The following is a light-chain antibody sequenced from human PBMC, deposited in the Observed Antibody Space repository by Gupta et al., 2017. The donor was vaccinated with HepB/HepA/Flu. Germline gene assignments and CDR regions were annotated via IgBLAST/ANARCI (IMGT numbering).Light chain of an antibody. J-gene: IGKJ4*01. CDR1: QSVNNY. Sequence: EIELTQSPATLSLSPGEGATLSCWASQSVNNYLAWYQQKAGQAPRLLIYDASNRATGIPPRFSGSGSGTYFTLTTNNLEPDESAIDYCQQRSSWGDLTFGGGTKVEIK. V-gene: IGKV3-11*01. CDR3: QQRSSWGDLT. CDR2: DAS.